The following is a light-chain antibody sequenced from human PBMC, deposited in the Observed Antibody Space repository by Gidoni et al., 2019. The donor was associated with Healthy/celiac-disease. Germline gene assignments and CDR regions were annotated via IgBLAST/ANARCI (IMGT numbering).Light chain of an antibody. J-gene: IGLJ3*02. CDR3: AAWDDSLSGWV. CDR2: RNN. CDR1: SSNIGRNY. Sequence: QSVLTQPPSASVTHGQTVNISCSGSSSNIGRNYVYGYQQLPGTAPKLLIYRNNQRPSGVPDQFSGSKSGTSASLAISGRRSEDEADYYCAAWDDSLSGWVFGGGTKLTVL. V-gene: IGLV1-47*01.